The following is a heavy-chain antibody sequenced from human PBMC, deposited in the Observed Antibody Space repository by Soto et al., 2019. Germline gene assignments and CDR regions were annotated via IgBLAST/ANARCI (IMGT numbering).Heavy chain of an antibody. J-gene: IGHJ6*03. V-gene: IGHV3-11*01. CDR3: ARSMVRGVITPHHYNYMDV. CDR2: ISSSGSTI. D-gene: IGHD3-10*01. CDR1: GFTFSDYY. Sequence: QVQLVESGGGLVKPGGSLRLSCAASGFTFSDYYMSWIRQAPGKGLEWVSYISSSGSTIYYADSVKGRFTISRDNTKNSLYLQMNRLSGEDTAVSYCARSMVRGVITPHHYNYMDVWGQGTPVTVSS.